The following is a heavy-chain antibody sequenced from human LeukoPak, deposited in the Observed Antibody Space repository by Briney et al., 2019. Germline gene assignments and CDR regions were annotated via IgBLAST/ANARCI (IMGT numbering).Heavy chain of an antibody. CDR3: ARDSSSWSAGYYYYAMDV. CDR1: GYTFGTYA. J-gene: IGHJ6*02. Sequence: ASVTVSCTASGYTFGTYAITWVRRAPGQGLEWMGWISAYTGNTNYAQKLQGRVTMTTDTSTTTAYMELRSLRSDDTAVYYCARDSSSWSAGYYYYAMDVWGQGTTVTVSS. CDR2: ISAYTGNT. V-gene: IGHV1-18*01. D-gene: IGHD6-13*01.